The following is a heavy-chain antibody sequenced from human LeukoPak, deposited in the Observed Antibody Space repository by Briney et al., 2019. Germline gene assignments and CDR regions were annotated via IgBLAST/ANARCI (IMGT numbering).Heavy chain of an antibody. D-gene: IGHD3-10*01. V-gene: IGHV3-30*18. CDR3: AKKGSGSYPNLPDH. CDR1: GFSFSTYG. Sequence: GRSLRLSCSASGFSFSTYGMHWVRQAPGKGLEWVAVISYDGSHIYYADSVKGRFTISRDNSENTLYLQMNSLRAEDTAVYYCAKKGSGSYPNLPDHWGQGTLVTVSS. CDR2: ISYDGSHI. J-gene: IGHJ4*02.